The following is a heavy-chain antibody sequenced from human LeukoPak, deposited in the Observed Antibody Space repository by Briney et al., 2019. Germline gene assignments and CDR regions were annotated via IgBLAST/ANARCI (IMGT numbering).Heavy chain of an antibody. Sequence: PSQTLSLTCTVSGGSINSGRYYWSWIRQPAGRGLEWIGHISTSGRTSYSPSLKSRVTISVDTSKNQFSLKMSSVSAADTAVYYCARPITSTGYDSSGYYHFPPDWYFDLWGRGTLVTVSS. CDR3: ARPITSTGYDSSGYYHFPPDWYFDL. D-gene: IGHD3-22*01. J-gene: IGHJ2*01. CDR1: GGSINSGRYY. V-gene: IGHV4-61*09. CDR2: ISTSGRT.